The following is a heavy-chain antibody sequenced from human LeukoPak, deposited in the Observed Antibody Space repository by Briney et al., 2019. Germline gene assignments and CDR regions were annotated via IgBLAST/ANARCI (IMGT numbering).Heavy chain of an antibody. Sequence: PSETLSLTCTVSGESISPYYWTWIRQPPGKGLEYIGYIHYSGRTTYNPSLKGLVTISVDTSKKELSLRLTSVTAADTAVYYCTRVWGGLARGAFDFWGHGTMVTVSS. CDR3: TRVWGGLARGAFDF. J-gene: IGHJ3*01. CDR1: GESISPYY. CDR2: IHYSGRT. V-gene: IGHV4-59*01. D-gene: IGHD3/OR15-3a*01.